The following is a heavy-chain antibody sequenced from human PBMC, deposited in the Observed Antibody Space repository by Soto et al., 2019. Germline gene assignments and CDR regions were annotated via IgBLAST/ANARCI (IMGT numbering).Heavy chain of an antibody. J-gene: IGHJ4*02. D-gene: IGHD3-22*01. V-gene: IGHV3-23*01. CDR2: ISGSGGST. CDR1: GFTFSSYA. Sequence: GGSLRLSCAASGFTFSSYAMSWVRQAPGKGLEWVSAISGSGGSTYYADSVKGRLTISRDNSKNTLYLQMNSLRAEDTAVYYCAKYSLPDKKMVITTNSYFDYWGQGTLVTVSS. CDR3: AKYSLPDKKMVITTNSYFDY.